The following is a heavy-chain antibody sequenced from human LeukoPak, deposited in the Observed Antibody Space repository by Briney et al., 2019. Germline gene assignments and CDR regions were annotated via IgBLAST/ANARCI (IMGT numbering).Heavy chain of an antibody. CDR2: IYYSGST. D-gene: IGHD1-26*01. CDR1: GGSISSGDYY. CDR3: ARGKGGSYPYYFDY. J-gene: IGHJ4*02. V-gene: IGHV4-30-4*08. Sequence: SQTLSLTCTVSGGSISSGDYYWSWIRQPPGKGLEWIGYIYYSGSTYYNPSLKRRVTISVATSKKQFSLKLRSVTAADTAVYYCARGKGGSYPYYFDYWGQGTLVTVSS.